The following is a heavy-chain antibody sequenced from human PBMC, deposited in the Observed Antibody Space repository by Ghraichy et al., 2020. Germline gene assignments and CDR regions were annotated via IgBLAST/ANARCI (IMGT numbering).Heavy chain of an antibody. CDR1: GFTFSAYA. V-gene: IGHV3-33*01. CDR2: IWSDESNK. Sequence: GGSLRLSCAASGFTFSAYAMHWVRQAPGKGLEWVAVIWSDESNKYYADFVKGRFTISRDNSKNTVYLQMNSLRAEDTSVYFCASGHDSAAYYFDFWGQGTLVTVSS. D-gene: IGHD3-22*01. CDR3: ASGHDSAAYYFDF. J-gene: IGHJ4*02.